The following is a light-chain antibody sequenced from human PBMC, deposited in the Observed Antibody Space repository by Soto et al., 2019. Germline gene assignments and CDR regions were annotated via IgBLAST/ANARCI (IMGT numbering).Light chain of an antibody. Sequence: IVMTQSSDSLAVSLGERATINCKSSQTVLYSSNNKNYLAWYQQKPGQPPKLLIYWASTRESGVPDRFSGSGSGTDFTLTISSLQAEDVAVYYCQQYYSALMYTFGQGTKLEIK. V-gene: IGKV4-1*01. CDR2: WAS. CDR3: QQYYSALMYT. J-gene: IGKJ2*01. CDR1: QTVLYSSNNKNY.